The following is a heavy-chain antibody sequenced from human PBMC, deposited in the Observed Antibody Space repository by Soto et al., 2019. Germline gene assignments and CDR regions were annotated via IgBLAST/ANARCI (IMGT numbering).Heavy chain of an antibody. CDR1: GFTFSSYW. V-gene: IGHV3-7*01. CDR2: IKQDGSEK. CDR3: AIWDSSSLPYYYSGMDV. J-gene: IGHJ6*02. Sequence: PGGSLRLSCAASGFTFSSYWMSWVRQAPGKGLEWVANIKQDGSEKYYVDSVKGRFTISRDNAKNSLYLQMNSLRAEDTAVYYCAIWDSSSLPYYYSGMDVWGQGTTVTVSS. D-gene: IGHD6-6*01.